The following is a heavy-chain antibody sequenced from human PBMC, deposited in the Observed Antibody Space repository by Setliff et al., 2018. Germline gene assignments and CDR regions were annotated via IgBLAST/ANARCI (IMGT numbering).Heavy chain of an antibody. V-gene: IGHV4-61*02. CDR3: ARDNTIVGATDY. J-gene: IGHJ4*02. D-gene: IGHD1-26*01. Sequence: KPSETLSLTCAVSGGSISSGSYYWSWIRQPAGKGLEWVGRLHTSGSTNYNPSLGGRVIISVDTSKNQFSLRLSSVTAADTALYFCARDNTIVGATDYWGQGTLVTVS. CDR1: GGSISSGSYY. CDR2: LHTSGST.